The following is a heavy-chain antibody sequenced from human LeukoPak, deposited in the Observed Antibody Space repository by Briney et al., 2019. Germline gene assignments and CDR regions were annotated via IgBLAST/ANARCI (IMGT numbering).Heavy chain of an antibody. V-gene: IGHV4-39*02. CDR3: ARGSYDILTGYSTLGEY. Sequence: SETLSLTCTVSGGSISGSSYYWGWIRQPPGEGLEWIGSIYYSGSTYYKPSLKSRVTISLDTSKNHFYLKLSSVTAADTAVYYCARGSYDILTGYSTLGEYWGQGTLVTVSS. CDR2: IYYSGST. D-gene: IGHD3-9*01. CDR1: GGSISGSSYY. J-gene: IGHJ4*02.